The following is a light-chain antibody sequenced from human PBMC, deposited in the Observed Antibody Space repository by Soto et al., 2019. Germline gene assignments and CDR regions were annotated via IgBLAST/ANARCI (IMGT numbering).Light chain of an antibody. CDR2: DVS. CDR3: QQYVMSPWT. J-gene: IGKJ1*01. CDR1: QNISNY. V-gene: IGKV3-20*01. Sequence: IVLTQSPATLSLSPGKRASLSCRASQNISNYLIWYQQKPGQAPRLLIYDVSSRATGIPDRFSGSGSGTEFTLTISRLAPEDFAVYYCQQYVMSPWTFGQGTKVDIK.